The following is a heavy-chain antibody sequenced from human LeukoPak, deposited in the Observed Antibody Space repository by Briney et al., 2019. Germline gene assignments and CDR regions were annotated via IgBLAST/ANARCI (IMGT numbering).Heavy chain of an antibody. CDR3: ARLSGFGTVAGEGWLDP. CDR2: VYYSGNT. V-gene: IGHV4-39*01. Sequence: NPSETLSLTCSVSGGSITSSNYYWGWIRQPPGKGLEWIGSVYYSGNTYYNPSLKSRVTISVDTSKNQFSPKLTSVTAADTAVYYCARLSGFGTVAGEGWLDPWGQGTLVTVSS. CDR1: GGSITSSNYY. J-gene: IGHJ5*02. D-gene: IGHD6-19*01.